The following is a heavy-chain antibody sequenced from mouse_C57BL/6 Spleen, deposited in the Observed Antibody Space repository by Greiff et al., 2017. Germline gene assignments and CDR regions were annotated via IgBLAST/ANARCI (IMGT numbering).Heavy chain of an antibody. CDR1: GFTFSDYG. D-gene: IGHD4-1*01. V-gene: IGHV5-17*01. J-gene: IGHJ2*01. Sequence: EVKVEESGGGLVKPGGSLKLSCAASGFTFSDYGMHWVRQAPEKGLEWVAYISSGSSTIYYADTVKGRLTFSRDNAKNTLFLQMTSLRSEDTAMYYCARDWDVDYWGQGTTLTVSS. CDR2: ISSGSSTI. CDR3: ARDWDVDY.